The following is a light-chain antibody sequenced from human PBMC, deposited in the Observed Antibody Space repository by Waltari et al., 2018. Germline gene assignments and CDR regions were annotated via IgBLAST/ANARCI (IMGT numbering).Light chain of an antibody. J-gene: IGKJ2*01. CDR1: QTVLYSPTNTDH. CDR2: WAS. V-gene: IGKV4-1*01. CDR3: QQCYTSPYT. Sequence: DIVLTQSPDSLAASLGERVTINCKSSQTVLYSPTNTDHLPWYQQKPGQPPKLLIYWASTRESGVPDRFSGSGSGTDFSLTISSLQAEDVAVYYCQQCYTSPYTFGQGTKVEIK.